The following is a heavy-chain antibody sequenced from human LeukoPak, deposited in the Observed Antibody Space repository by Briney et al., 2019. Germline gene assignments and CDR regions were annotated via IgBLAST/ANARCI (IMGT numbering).Heavy chain of an antibody. CDR1: GGSISSSNYY. Sequence: PPETLSLTCTVSGGSISSSNYYWGWIRQPPGKGLEWIGSIYYSGNTYYNPSLKSRVTISVDASKNQFSLKLSSVTAADTAVYYCATYYYGSGSFDYWGQGTLVTVSS. CDR2: IYYSGNT. J-gene: IGHJ4*02. D-gene: IGHD3-10*01. V-gene: IGHV4-39*07. CDR3: ATYYYGSGSFDY.